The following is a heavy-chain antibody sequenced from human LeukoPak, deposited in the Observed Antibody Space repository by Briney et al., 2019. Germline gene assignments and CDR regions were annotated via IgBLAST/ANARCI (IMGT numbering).Heavy chain of an antibody. J-gene: IGHJ4*02. CDR3: ANWAEGSQGYLDY. D-gene: IGHD3-16*02. V-gene: IGHV3-23*01. CDR2: ISNSGGNT. CDR1: GFTFNSYA. Sequence: GGSLRLSCAASGFTFNSYAMNWVRQAPGTGLEWVSAISNSGGNTYYANSVKGRFTISRDNSKNTLYLQMNSLRAEDAAIYYCANWAEGSQGYLDYWGQGVLVTVSS.